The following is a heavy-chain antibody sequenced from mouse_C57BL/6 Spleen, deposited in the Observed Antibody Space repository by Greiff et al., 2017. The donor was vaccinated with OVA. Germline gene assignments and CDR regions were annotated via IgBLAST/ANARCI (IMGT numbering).Heavy chain of an antibody. CDR3: ARHEREAYYDLLHWYFDV. D-gene: IGHD2-10*01. CDR1: GFTFSSYG. J-gene: IGHJ1*03. Sequence: DVKLVESGGDLVKPGGSLKLSCAASGFTFSSYGMSWVRQTPDKRLEWVATISSGGSYTYYPDSVKGRFTISRDNAKNTLYLQMSSLKSEDTAMYYCARHEREAYYDLLHWYFDVWGTGTTVTVSS. V-gene: IGHV5-6*02. CDR2: ISSGGSYT.